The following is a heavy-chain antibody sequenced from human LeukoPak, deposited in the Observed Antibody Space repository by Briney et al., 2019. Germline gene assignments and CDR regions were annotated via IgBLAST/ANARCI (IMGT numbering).Heavy chain of an antibody. CDR1: GGTFSSYA. V-gene: IGHV1-18*01. CDR3: ARASYDYVWGSYRLDAFDI. CDR2: ISAYNGNT. J-gene: IGHJ3*02. D-gene: IGHD3-16*02. Sequence: ASVKVSCKASGGTFSSYAISWVRQAPGQGLEWVGWISAYNGNTNYAQKLQGRVTMTTDTSTSTAYMELRSLRSDDTAVYYCARASYDYVWGSYRLDAFDIWGQGTMVTVSS.